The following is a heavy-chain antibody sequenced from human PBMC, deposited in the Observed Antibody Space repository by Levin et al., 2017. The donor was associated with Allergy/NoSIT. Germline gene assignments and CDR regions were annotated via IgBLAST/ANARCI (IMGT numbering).Heavy chain of an antibody. CDR2: ISYDGSNK. V-gene: IGHV3-30*18. CDR3: AKVTGPTVTTEDAFDI. Sequence: GESLKISCAASGFTFSSYGMHWVRQAPGKGLEWVAVISYDGSNKYYADSVKGRFTISRDNSKNTLYLQMNSLRAEDTAVYYCAKVTGPTVTTEDAFDIWGQGTMVTVAS. D-gene: IGHD4-17*01. CDR1: GFTFSSYG. J-gene: IGHJ3*02.